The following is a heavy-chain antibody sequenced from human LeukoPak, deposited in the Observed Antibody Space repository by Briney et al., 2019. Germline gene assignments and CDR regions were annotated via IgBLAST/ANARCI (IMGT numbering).Heavy chain of an antibody. V-gene: IGHV3-23*01. Sequence: PGGSLRLSCAASGFTFSSFAMSWVRQAPGKGLEWVSSISGSGGSTYYADSVKGRFTISRDNSKNTLYLQMNSLRAEDTAVYYCAVSSIAARPGYWGQGTLVTVSS. D-gene: IGHD6-6*01. CDR2: ISGSGGST. CDR3: AVSSIAARPGY. CDR1: GFTFSSFA. J-gene: IGHJ4*02.